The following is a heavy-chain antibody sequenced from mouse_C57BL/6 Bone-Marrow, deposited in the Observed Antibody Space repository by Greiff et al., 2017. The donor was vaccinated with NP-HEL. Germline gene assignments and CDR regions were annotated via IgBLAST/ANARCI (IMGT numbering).Heavy chain of an antibody. CDR1: GFNIKDYY. CDR3: TIYFYYYGRGYYFDY. J-gene: IGHJ2*01. D-gene: IGHD1-1*01. CDR2: IDPEDGDT. V-gene: IGHV14-1*01. Sequence: VHVKQSGAELVRPGASVKLSCTASGFNIKDYYMHWVKQRPEQGLEWIGRIDPEDGDTEYAPKFQGKATMTADTSSNTAYLQLSSLTSEDTAVYYCTIYFYYYGRGYYFDYWGQGTTLTVSS.